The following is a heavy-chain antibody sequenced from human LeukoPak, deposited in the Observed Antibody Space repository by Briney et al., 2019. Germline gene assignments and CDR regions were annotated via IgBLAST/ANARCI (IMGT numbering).Heavy chain of an antibody. V-gene: IGHV3-49*04. CDR3: TRDKGYSFDC. Sequence: GGSLRLSCTAPGFTFGDYAMSWVRQAPGKGLEWGGFIRSKAYGGTTENAASVKGRFTISRDDSKSIAYLQMNSLQTEHTDVYYCTRDKGYSFDCWGQGTLVTVSS. CDR2: IRSKAYGGTT. D-gene: IGHD2-15*01. J-gene: IGHJ4*02. CDR1: GFTFGDYA.